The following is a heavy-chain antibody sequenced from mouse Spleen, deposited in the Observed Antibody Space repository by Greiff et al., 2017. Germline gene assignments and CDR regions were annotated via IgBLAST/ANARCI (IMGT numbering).Heavy chain of an antibody. Sequence: QVQLQQPGAELVKPGASVKMSCKASGYTFTSYWITWVKQRPGQGLEWIGDIYPGSGSTNYNEKFKSKATLTVDTSSSTAYMQLSSLTSEDSAVYYCAREGAYYGNYVAYWGQGTLVTVSA. D-gene: IGHD2-10*01. V-gene: IGHV1-55*01. CDR2: IYPGSGST. J-gene: IGHJ3*01. CDR1: GYTFTSYW. CDR3: AREGAYYGNYVAY.